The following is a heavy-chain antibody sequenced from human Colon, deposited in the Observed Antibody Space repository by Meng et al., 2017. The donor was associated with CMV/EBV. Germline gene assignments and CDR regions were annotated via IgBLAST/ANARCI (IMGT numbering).Heavy chain of an antibody. CDR2: IYHSGST. Sequence: SETLSLTCTVSGGSISSGSYSWGWLRQSPGKGLECLGNIYHSGSTTYNPSLKGRVTISVDTTKNQFSLKLSSVTAADTAMYYCARDSSIHYYESSGYYVFDYWGQGTLVTVSS. CDR1: GGSISSGSYS. CDR3: ARDSSIHYYESSGYYVFDY. D-gene: IGHD3-22*01. J-gene: IGHJ4*02. V-gene: IGHV4-39*07.